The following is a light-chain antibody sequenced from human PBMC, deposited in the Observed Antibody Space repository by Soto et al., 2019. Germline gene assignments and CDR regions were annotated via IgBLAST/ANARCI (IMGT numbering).Light chain of an antibody. CDR1: NSDIGTYNY. CDR3: SSYTSTSTLYV. Sequence: QSVLTQSASVSGSPGQSITISCTGSNSDIGTYNYVSWYQQLPGKAPKLVISEVSNRPSGISGRFSGSKSGNAASLTISGLQAEDEATYYCSSYTSTSTLYVFGPGTKSPS. CDR2: EVS. J-gene: IGLJ1*01. V-gene: IGLV2-14*01.